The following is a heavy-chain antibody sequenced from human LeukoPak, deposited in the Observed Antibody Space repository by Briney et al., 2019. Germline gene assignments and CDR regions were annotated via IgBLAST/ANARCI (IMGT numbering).Heavy chain of an antibody. CDR2: IYYSGST. CDR3: ARRYNYEALDY. V-gene: IGHV4-59*12. CDR1: GGSISSYY. D-gene: IGHD3-16*01. J-gene: IGHJ4*02. Sequence: SETLSLTCTVSGGSISSYYWSWIRQPPGKGLEWIGYIYYSGSTNYNPSLKSRVTISVDTSKNQFSLKLSSVTAADTAVYYCARRYNYEALDYWGQGTLVTVSS.